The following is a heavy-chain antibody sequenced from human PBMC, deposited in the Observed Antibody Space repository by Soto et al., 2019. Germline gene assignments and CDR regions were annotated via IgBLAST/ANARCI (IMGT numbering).Heavy chain of an antibody. CDR3: AKALGYCSGTSCYGSNYYKDV. J-gene: IGHJ6*03. CDR1: GFTFSDYA. CDR2: IRGSGGGT. Sequence: EVQLLESGGGLVQPGGSLRLSCTASGFTFSDYAMSWVRQAPGKGLEWVSGIRGSGGGTYYAGSVKGRFTISRDNSKNTLYLQLNSLRAEDTAVYYCAKALGYCSGTSCYGSNYYKDVWGKGTTVTVSS. D-gene: IGHD2-2*01. V-gene: IGHV3-23*01.